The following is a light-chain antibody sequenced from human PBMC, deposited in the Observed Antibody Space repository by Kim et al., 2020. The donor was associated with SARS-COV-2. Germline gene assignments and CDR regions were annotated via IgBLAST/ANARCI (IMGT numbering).Light chain of an antibody. J-gene: IGKJ1*01. V-gene: IGKV1-8*01. Sequence: ASTGDRVTITCRASQGISSYLAWYQQKPGKAPKLLIYAASTLQSGVPSRFSGSGSGTDFTLTISCLQSEDFATYYCQQYYSYLRTFGQGTKVDIK. CDR2: AAS. CDR3: QQYYSYLRT. CDR1: QGISSY.